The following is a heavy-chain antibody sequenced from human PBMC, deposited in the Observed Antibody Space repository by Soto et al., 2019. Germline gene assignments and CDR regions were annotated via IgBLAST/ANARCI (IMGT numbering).Heavy chain of an antibody. CDR2: IYYSGST. J-gene: IGHJ6*03. V-gene: IGHV4-59*01. Sequence: SETLSLTCTVSGGSISSYYWSWIRQPPGKGLEWIGYIYYSGSTNYNPSLKSRVTISVDTSKNQFSLKLSSVTAADTAVYYCARSYSRREWLRERTPYYYYMDVWGKGTTVTVSS. CDR3: ARSYSRREWLRERTPYYYYMDV. CDR1: GGSISSYY. D-gene: IGHD5-12*01.